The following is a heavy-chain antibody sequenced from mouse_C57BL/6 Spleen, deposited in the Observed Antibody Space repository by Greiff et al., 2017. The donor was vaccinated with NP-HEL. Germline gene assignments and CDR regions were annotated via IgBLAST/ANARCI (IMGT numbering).Heavy chain of an antibody. Sequence: VQRVESGAELVKPGASVKMSCKASGYTFTTYPIEWMKQNHGKSLEWIGNFHPYNDDTKYNEKFKGKATLTVEKSSSTVYLELSRLTSDDSAVYYCARRGTFYDNVGFAYWGQGTLVTVSA. CDR3: ARRGTFYDNVGFAY. CDR1: GYTFTTYP. V-gene: IGHV1-47*01. CDR2: FHPYNDDT. J-gene: IGHJ3*01. D-gene: IGHD2-3*01.